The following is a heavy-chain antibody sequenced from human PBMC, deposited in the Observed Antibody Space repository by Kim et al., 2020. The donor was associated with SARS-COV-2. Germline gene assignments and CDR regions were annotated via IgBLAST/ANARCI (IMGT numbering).Heavy chain of an antibody. V-gene: IGHV1-69*13. CDR1: GGTFSSYA. CDR2: IIPIFGTA. CDR3: ARVYFDWLLNDAFDI. Sequence: SVKVSCKASGGTFSSYAISWVRQAPGQGLEWMGGIIPIFGTANYAQKFQGRVTITADESTSTAYMELSSLRSEDTAVYYCARVYFDWLLNDAFDIWGQGTMVTVSS. D-gene: IGHD3-9*01. J-gene: IGHJ3*02.